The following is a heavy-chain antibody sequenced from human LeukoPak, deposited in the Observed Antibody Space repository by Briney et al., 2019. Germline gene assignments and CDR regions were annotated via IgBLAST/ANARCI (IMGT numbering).Heavy chain of an antibody. Sequence: GSLRLSRAAPGFTFSSYAMSWVRQAPGEGLEWVSAISGSGGSTYYADSVKGRFTISRDNSKNTLYLQMNSLRAEDTAVYYCAKNGICRYYDISTGYCGHDYWGQGTLVTVSS. CDR1: GFTFSSYA. V-gene: IGHV3-23*01. D-gene: IGHD3-9*01. CDR2: ISGSGGST. J-gene: IGHJ4*02. CDR3: AKNGICRYYDISTGYCGHDY.